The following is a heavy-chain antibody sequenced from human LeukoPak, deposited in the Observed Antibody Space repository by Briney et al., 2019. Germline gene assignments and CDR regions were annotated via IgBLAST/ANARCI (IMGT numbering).Heavy chain of an antibody. CDR3: ARSSGWSYAFDI. D-gene: IGHD6-19*01. CDR1: GFSFSSYA. J-gene: IGHJ3*02. CDR2: ISYDGSNE. V-gene: IGHV3-30*14. Sequence: GGSLRLSCAASGFSFSSYAMHWVRQAPDKGLEWVAVISYDGSNEYYADSVKGRLTISRDNSKNTLYLQMNSLRAEDTAVYYCARSSGWSYAFDIWGQGTMVTVSS.